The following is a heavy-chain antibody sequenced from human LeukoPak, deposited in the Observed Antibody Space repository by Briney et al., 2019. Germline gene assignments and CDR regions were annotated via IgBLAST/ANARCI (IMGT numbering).Heavy chain of an antibody. J-gene: IGHJ4*02. CDR2: ISGSGGST. Sequence: GGSLRLSCAASGFTFSSYAMSWVRQAPGKGLEWVSAISGSGGSTYYADSVKGRFTISRDNSKNTLYLQMNSLRAEDTAVYYCAKDQVYGDSSGYCDYWGQGTLVTVSS. D-gene: IGHD3-22*01. V-gene: IGHV3-23*01. CDR3: AKDQVYGDSSGYCDY. CDR1: GFTFSSYA.